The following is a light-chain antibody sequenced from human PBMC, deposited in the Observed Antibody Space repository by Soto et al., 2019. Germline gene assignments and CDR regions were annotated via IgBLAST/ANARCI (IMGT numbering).Light chain of an antibody. CDR3: QQDRSSPPNYT. J-gene: IGKJ2*01. Sequence: EIVLTQSPGTLSLSPGERATLSCRASQSVSSSYLAWYQQKPGHAPRLLIYGASRRATCIPDRVRGSGSGSGSGTDFTITISRLEPEDFAVSYCQQDRSSPPNYTFGQGTKLEIK. V-gene: IGKV3-20*01. CDR2: GAS. CDR1: QSVSSSY.